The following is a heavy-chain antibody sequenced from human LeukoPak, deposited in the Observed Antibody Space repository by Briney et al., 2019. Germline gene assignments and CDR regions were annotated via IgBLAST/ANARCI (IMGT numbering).Heavy chain of an antibody. CDR1: GYSFTSYW. CDR3: ARFMGPYCGGDCYDAFDI. Sequence: GESLKISCKGSGYSFTSYWIGRVRQMPGKGLEWMGIIYPGDSDTRYSPSFQGQVTISADKSISTAYLQWSSLKASDTAMYYCARFMGPYCGGDCYDAFDIWGQGTMVTVSS. CDR2: IYPGDSDT. V-gene: IGHV5-51*01. D-gene: IGHD2-21*01. J-gene: IGHJ3*02.